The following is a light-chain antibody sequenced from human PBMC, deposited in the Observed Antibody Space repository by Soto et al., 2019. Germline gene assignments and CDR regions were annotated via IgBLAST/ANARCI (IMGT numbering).Light chain of an antibody. V-gene: IGLV2-14*03. J-gene: IGLJ2*01. Sequence: QSALTQPASVSGSPGQSITISCTGTSSDVGGYDSVSWYQQHPGKAPKLLIYYVNNRPSGVSNRFSGSKSGNTTSLTISGLQTEDEADYYCSSYTSSSTLVFGGGTKLTVL. CDR3: SSYTSSSTLV. CDR2: YVN. CDR1: SSDVGGYDS.